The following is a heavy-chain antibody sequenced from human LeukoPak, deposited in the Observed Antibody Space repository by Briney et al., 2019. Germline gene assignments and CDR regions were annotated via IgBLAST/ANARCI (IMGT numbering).Heavy chain of an antibody. CDR3: ARDLVVAVAGTGAFDI. V-gene: IGHV1-69*04. CDR2: IIPILGIS. CDR1: GGTFSSYT. J-gene: IGHJ3*02. Sequence: SVKVSCKASGGTFSSYTISWVRQAPGQGLEWMGSIIPILGISNYAQKFQGRVTITADKSTSTAYMELSSLRSEDTAVYYCARDLVVAVAGTGAFDIWGQGTMVTVSS. D-gene: IGHD6-19*01.